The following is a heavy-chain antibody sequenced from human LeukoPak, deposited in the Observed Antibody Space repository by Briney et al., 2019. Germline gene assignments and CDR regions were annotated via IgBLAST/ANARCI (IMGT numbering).Heavy chain of an antibody. CDR2: ISAYNGNT. CDR1: GYTFTSYG. J-gene: IGHJ4*02. V-gene: IGHV1-18*01. CDR3: TTNTDYYDRRFSF. Sequence: ASVKVSCKASGYTFTSYGISWVRQAPGQGLEWMGWISAYNGNTNYAQKLQGRVTMTTDTSTSTAYMELSRLRSEDTAVYYCTTNTDYYDRRFSFWGQGTLVTVS. D-gene: IGHD3-22*01.